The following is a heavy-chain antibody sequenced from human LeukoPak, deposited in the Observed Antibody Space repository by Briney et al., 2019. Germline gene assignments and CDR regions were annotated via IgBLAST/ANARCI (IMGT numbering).Heavy chain of an antibody. CDR1: GYTFTSYG. J-gene: IGHJ4*02. Sequence: ASVKVSCKASGYTFTSYGISWVRQAPGQGLEWMGWISAYNGNTNYAQKLQGRVTMTTDTSTSTAYMELRSLRSDDTAVYYCARVSHIVVVTAQDYWGQGTLVTVSS. V-gene: IGHV1-18*01. D-gene: IGHD2-21*02. CDR2: ISAYNGNT. CDR3: ARVSHIVVVTAQDY.